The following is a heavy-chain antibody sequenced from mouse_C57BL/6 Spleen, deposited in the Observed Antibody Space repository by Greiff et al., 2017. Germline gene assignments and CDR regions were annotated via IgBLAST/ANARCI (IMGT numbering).Heavy chain of an antibody. CDR2: IYPGSGST. V-gene: IGHV1-55*01. CDR1: GYTFTSYW. J-gene: IGHJ2*01. Sequence: QVQLQQPGAELVKPGASVKMSCKASGYTFTSYWITWVKQRPGQGLEWIGDIYPGSGSTNYNEKFKSKATLTVDTSSSTAYMQLSSLTSEDSAVYYCARSDFYYYGSTDYWGQGTTLTVSA. CDR3: ARSDFYYYGSTDY. D-gene: IGHD1-1*01.